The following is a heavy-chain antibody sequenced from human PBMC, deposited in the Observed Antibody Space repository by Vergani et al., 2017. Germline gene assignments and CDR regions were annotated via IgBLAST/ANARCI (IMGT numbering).Heavy chain of an antibody. CDR1: GGSINSHNYY. V-gene: IGHV4-61*02. J-gene: IGHJ4*02. CDR2: IHTSGST. D-gene: IGHD3-10*01. Sequence: QVQLQESGPGLVKPSQTLSLTCTVSGGSINSHNYYWSWIRQPAGKGLEWIGRIHTSGSTNYNPSLKSRVTMSEDTSKNQLSLNLTSVTAADTAVYFCAGARCFGGSCYNALFDYWGQGILVTVSS. CDR3: AGARCFGGSCYNALFDY.